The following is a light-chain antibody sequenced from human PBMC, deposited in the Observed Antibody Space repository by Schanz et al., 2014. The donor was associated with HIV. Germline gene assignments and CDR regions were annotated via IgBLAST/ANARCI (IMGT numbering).Light chain of an antibody. J-gene: IGKJ2*01. V-gene: IGKV3-20*01. Sequence: EIVLTQSPATLSVSPGERATLSCRASQSVSSSYLAWYQQKPGQAPRLLIYGASTRATDIPARFSGSGSGTEFTLTISSLQSEDFAVYYCQQYGSSYTFGQGTELEI. CDR3: QQYGSSYT. CDR1: QSVSSSY. CDR2: GAS.